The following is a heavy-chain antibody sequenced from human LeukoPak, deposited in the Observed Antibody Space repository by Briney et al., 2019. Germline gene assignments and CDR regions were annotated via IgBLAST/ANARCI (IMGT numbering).Heavy chain of an antibody. J-gene: IGHJ5*02. D-gene: IGHD4-11*01. Sequence: SETLSLTCTVSGGSISSYYWSWIRQPPGKGLEWIGYIYTSGSTNYNPSLKGRVTISVDTSKNQFSLKLSSVTAADTAVYYCARINDYSNYAGWFDPWGQGTLVTVSS. CDR3: ARINDYSNYAGWFDP. CDR2: IYTSGST. V-gene: IGHV4-4*09. CDR1: GGSISSYY.